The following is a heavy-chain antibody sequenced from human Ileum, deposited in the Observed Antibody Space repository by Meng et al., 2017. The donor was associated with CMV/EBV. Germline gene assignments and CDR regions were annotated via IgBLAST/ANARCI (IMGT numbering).Heavy chain of an antibody. V-gene: IGHV3-21*01. CDR3: TKGGFDS. J-gene: IGHJ4*02. CDR2: ISYSSTYI. D-gene: IGHD2-15*01. CDR1: GFTFSSYS. Sequence: EVQLGESGGGLVKPGESLRLSCAASGFTFSSYSMSWVRRAPGKGLEWVSSISYSSTYIFYADSVKGRFTISRDNAKNSLYLQMNSLRVDDSALYYCTKGGFDSWGQGTLVTVSS.